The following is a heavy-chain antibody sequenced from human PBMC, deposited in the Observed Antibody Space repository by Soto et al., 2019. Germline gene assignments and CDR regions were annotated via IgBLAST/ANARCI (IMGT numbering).Heavy chain of an antibody. D-gene: IGHD6-13*01. CDR2: IYYSGST. CDR1: GGSISSGGYY. Sequence: PSETLSLTCTVSGGSISSGGYYWSWIRQHPGKGLEWIGYIYYSGSTYYNPSLKSRVTISVDTSKNQFSLRLSSVTAADTAVYYCARETGRWYSSSWYLPTWGQGTLVTVSS. V-gene: IGHV4-31*03. J-gene: IGHJ5*02. CDR3: ARETGRWYSSSWYLPT.